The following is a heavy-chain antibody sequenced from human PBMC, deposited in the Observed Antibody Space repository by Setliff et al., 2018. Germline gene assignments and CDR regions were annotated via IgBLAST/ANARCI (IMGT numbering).Heavy chain of an antibody. V-gene: IGHV4-39*07. CDR2: IYYTGST. CDR3: ARDMGQPYYFES. D-gene: IGHD1-1*01. CDR1: GGSIGSSSHY. Sequence: SETLSLTCTVSGGSIGSSSHYWGWIRQPPGKGLAWIGSIYYTGSTYYNPSLKSRVTMSVDTSKRQFSLKLGSATAADTAVYYCARDMGQPYYFESWGLGTLVTVSS. J-gene: IGHJ4*02.